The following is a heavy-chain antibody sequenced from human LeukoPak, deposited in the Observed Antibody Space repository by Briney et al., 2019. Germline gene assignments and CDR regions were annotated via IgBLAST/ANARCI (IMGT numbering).Heavy chain of an antibody. CDR1: GFTLRSYV. J-gene: IGHJ6*03. CDR2: ISGSGDST. D-gene: IGHD5/OR15-5a*01. CDR3: AKDTVKVSTISRVPHYTGV. Sequence: GGSLRLSCVASGFTLRSYVMNWVRQTPGKGLEWVSSISGSGDSTFYADSVKGRFSISRDNSKNTLYLQMNSLRAEDTAVYYCAKDTVKVSTISRVPHYTGVWGKGTTVTISS. V-gene: IGHV3-23*01.